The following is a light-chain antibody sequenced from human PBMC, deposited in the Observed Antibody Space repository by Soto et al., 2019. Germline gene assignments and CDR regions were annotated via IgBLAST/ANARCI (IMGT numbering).Light chain of an antibody. CDR3: CSYAGSSTPVV. CDR1: SSDVGSYNL. CDR2: EGS. Sequence: QSALTQPASVSGSPGQSITISCTGTSSDVGSYNLVSWYQQHPGKAPKLMIYEGSKRPSGVSTRFSGSKSGNTASLAISGLQDEDEGHYYCCSYAGSSTPVVFGGGTKLTVL. V-gene: IGLV2-23*01. J-gene: IGLJ2*01.